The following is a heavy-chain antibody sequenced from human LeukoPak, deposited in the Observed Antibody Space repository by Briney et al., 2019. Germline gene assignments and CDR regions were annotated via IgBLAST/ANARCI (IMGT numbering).Heavy chain of an antibody. Sequence: GGSLRLSCAASGFTFSDYYMSWIRQAPGKGLEWVSYISSSGSTIYYADSVKGRFTISRDNAKNSLYLQTNSLRAEDTAVYYCARSPTSWYYGSGSYFSAPYYFDYWGQGTLVTVSS. CDR1: GFTFSDYY. CDR3: ARSPTSWYYGSGSYFSAPYYFDY. D-gene: IGHD3-10*01. CDR2: ISSSGSTI. V-gene: IGHV3-11*04. J-gene: IGHJ4*02.